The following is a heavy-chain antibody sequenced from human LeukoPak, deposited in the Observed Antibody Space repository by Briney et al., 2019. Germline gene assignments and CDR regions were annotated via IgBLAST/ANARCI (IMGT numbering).Heavy chain of an antibody. D-gene: IGHD3-10*01. J-gene: IGHJ4*02. CDR3: ARVPMVRGVINTLDY. CDR1: GYTFTNYG. V-gene: IGHV1-18*01. CDR2: ISAYNGNT. Sequence: ASVKVSCKASGYTFTNYGVIWVRQAPGQGLEWMGWISAYNGNTNYAQKLQGRVTMTTDTSTSTAYMELRSLRSDDTAVYYCARVPMVRGVINTLDYWGQGTLVTVSS.